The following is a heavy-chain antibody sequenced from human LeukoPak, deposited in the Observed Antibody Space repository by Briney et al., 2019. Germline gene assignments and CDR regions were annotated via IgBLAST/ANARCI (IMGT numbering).Heavy chain of an antibody. CDR1: GFTFISYA. J-gene: IGHJ4*02. D-gene: IGHD3-22*01. CDR3: AKGDSSGYYSLFDY. V-gene: IGHV3-23*01. Sequence: GRSLRLSCAASGFTFISYAMSWVRQAPGKGLEWVSGISGSGVGTSYADSVKGRFTISRDNSKKTLYLQVNSLRAEDTAVYYCAKGDSSGYYSLFDYWGQGTVVTVSS. CDR2: ISGSGVGT.